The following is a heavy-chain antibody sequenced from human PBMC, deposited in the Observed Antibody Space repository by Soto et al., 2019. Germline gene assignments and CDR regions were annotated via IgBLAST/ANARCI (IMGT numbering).Heavy chain of an antibody. CDR3: AGGQYYFDY. D-gene: IGHD2-15*01. V-gene: IGHV3-30*03. CDR1: GFPFSSYG. CDR2: ISYDGSNK. J-gene: IGHJ4*02. Sequence: QVQLVESGGGVVQPGRSLRLSCAASGFPFSSYGMHWVRQAPGKGLEWVAHISYDGSNKHYTDSVNGRFTISRDNSKNMLYLQISSLRAEDTGVYYCAGGQYYFDYCGQGTRVSVSS.